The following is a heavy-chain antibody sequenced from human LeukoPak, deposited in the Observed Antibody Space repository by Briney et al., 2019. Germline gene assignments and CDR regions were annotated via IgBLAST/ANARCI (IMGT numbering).Heavy chain of an antibody. J-gene: IGHJ4*02. CDR1: GGTFSSYA. Sequence: SVKVSCKASGGTFSSYATSWVRQAPGQGLEWMGGIIPIFGTANYAQKFQGRVTITADKSTSTAYMELSSLRSEDTAVYYCAREAVPGYYFDYWGQGTLVTVSS. D-gene: IGHD6-19*01. V-gene: IGHV1-69*06. CDR3: AREAVPGYYFDY. CDR2: IIPIFGTA.